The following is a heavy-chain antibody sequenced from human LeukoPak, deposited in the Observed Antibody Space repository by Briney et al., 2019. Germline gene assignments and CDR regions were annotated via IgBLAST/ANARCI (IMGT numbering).Heavy chain of an antibody. V-gene: IGHV4-34*01. D-gene: IGHD3-22*01. CDR1: GVASSGNY. CDR2: INHSGST. Sequence: SETLSLTCGVYGVASSGNYWSWIRQSPERGLEWIGEINHSGSTNYNPSLKSRVIISIDTSKNQFSLKLSSVTAADTAVYYCARVGGYYPVYYYYYYMDVWGKGTTVTVSS. J-gene: IGHJ6*03. CDR3: ARVGGYYPVYYYYYYMDV.